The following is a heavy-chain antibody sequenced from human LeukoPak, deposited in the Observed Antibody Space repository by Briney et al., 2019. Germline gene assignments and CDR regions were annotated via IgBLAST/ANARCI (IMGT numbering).Heavy chain of an antibody. CDR1: GFTFSSYW. CDR2: IKQDGSEK. CDR3: VRLAYDFWRGYFDY. Sequence: GGSLRLSCAASGFTFSSYWMSWVRQAPGKGLEWVANIKQDGSEKYYVDSVKGRFTISRDNAKNSPYLQMNSLRAEDTAVYYCVRLAYDFWRGYFDYWGQGTLVTVSS. V-gene: IGHV3-7*03. J-gene: IGHJ4*02. D-gene: IGHD3-3*01.